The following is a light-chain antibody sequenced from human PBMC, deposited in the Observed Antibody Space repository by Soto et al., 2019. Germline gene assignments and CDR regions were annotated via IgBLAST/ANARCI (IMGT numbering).Light chain of an antibody. Sequence: QSALTQPRSVSWSPGQSVTISCTGTISDVGGYNYVSWYQQHPGKAPKLMIYDVSKRPSGVPDRFSGSKSGNTASLTISGLQAEDEADYYCCSYAGSYTFSYVFGTGTKVTVL. V-gene: IGLV2-11*01. J-gene: IGLJ1*01. CDR2: DVS. CDR1: ISDVGGYNY. CDR3: CSYAGSYTFSYV.